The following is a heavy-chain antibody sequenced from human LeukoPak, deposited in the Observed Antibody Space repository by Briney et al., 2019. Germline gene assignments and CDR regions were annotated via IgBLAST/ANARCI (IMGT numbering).Heavy chain of an antibody. V-gene: IGHV3-64D*06. CDR1: GFTFSSYW. J-gene: IGHJ4*02. D-gene: IGHD6-6*01. CDR2: ISSNGGNA. CDR3: VKDTYSSWAAFDH. Sequence: GGSLRLSCAASGFTFSSYWMSWVRQAPGKGLEYVSAISSNGGNAYYADSAKGRFTISRDNSKNTLYLQMASLRPEDTALYYCVKDTYSSWAAFDHWGRGTLVTVSS.